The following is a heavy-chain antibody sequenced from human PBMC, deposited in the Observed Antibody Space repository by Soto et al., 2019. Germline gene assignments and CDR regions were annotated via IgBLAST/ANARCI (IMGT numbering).Heavy chain of an antibody. Sequence: QVQLVQAGAEVTKPGSSVKVSCKASGGTFSSYAISWVRQAPGQGLEWMREIIPIFDTANYAQKFQGRDTITADESTSTAYMGLSSLRSEDTAVYYWARDRGPGSGYYPYWFDPWGQGTLVTVSS. D-gene: IGHD3-22*01. CDR3: ARDRGPGSGYYPYWFDP. CDR1: GGTFSSYA. J-gene: IGHJ5*02. V-gene: IGHV1-69*12. CDR2: IIPIFDTA.